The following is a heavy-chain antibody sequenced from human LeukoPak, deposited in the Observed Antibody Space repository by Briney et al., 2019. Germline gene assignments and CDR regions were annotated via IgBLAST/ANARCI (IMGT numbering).Heavy chain of an antibody. CDR1: GYTFTSYG. CDR2: ISAYNGNT. D-gene: IGHD2-2*01. CDR3: ARSSRYCSSTSCWIDP. J-gene: IGHJ5*02. V-gene: IGHV1-18*01. Sequence: GASVKVSCKASGYTFTSYGISWVRQAPGQGLEWMGWISAYNGNTNYAQKLQGRVTMTTDISTSTAYMELRSLRSDDTAVYYCARSSRYCSSTSCWIDPWAREPWSPSPQ.